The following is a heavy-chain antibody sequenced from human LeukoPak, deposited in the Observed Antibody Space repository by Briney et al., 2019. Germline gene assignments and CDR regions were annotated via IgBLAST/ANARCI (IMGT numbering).Heavy chain of an antibody. V-gene: IGHV3-48*03. J-gene: IGHJ6*02. CDR3: ARDFGDIVVVPAAPNYYYYGMDV. CDR1: GFTFGSYE. CDR2: ISSSGSTI. Sequence: GGSLRLSCAASGFTFGSYEMNWVRQAPGKGLEWVSYISSSGSTIYYADSVKGRFTISRDNAKNSLYLQMNSLRAEDTAVYYCARDFGDIVVVPAAPNYYYYGMDVWGQGTTVTVSS. D-gene: IGHD2-2*01.